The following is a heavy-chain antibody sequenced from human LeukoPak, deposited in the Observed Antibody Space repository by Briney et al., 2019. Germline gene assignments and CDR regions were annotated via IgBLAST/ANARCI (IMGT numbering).Heavy chain of an antibody. Sequence: GGSLRLSCAASGFTFSSYWMHWVRHAPGKGLMWVSRINSDGSGTSYADSVKGRFTISRDNAKNTLYLQMNSLRAEDTAVYYCASDYYDSSGYFNYWGQGTLVTVSS. CDR3: ASDYYDSSGYFNY. CDR1: GFTFSSYW. CDR2: INSDGSGT. V-gene: IGHV3-74*01. J-gene: IGHJ4*02. D-gene: IGHD3-22*01.